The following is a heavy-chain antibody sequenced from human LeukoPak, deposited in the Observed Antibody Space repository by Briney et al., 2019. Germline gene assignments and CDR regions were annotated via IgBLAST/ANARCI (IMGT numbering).Heavy chain of an antibody. J-gene: IGHJ4*02. D-gene: IGHD4-17*01. V-gene: IGHV4-31*03. CDR2: IYYSGST. CDR1: GGSVNSVSYY. CDR3: ATYGDYVYFDY. Sequence: SETLSLTCTVSGGSVNSVSYYWSWIRQHPGKGLEWIGYIYYSGSTYYNPSLKSRVTISIDTSKNQFSLKLSSVTAADTAVYYCATYGDYVYFDYWGQGTLVTVSS.